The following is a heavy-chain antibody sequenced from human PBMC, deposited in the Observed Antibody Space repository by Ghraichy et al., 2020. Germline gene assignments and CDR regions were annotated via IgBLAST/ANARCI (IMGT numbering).Heavy chain of an antibody. D-gene: IGHD6-13*01. CDR3: AKDLSIAAADNWFDP. CDR1: GFTFSSYG. V-gene: IGHV3-30*18. J-gene: IGHJ5*02. CDR2: ISYDGSNK. Sequence: GGSLRLSCAASGFTFSSYGMHWVRQAPGKGLEWVAVISYDGSNKYYADSVKGRFTISRDNSKNTLYLQMNSLRAEDTAVYYCAKDLSIAAADNWFDPWGQGTLVTVSS.